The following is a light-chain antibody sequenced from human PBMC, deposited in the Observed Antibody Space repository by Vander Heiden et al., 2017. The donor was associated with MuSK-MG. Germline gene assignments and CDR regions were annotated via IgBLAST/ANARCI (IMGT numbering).Light chain of an antibody. CDR2: EVS. V-gene: IGLV2-14*01. CDR3: SSYTSSRTYV. J-gene: IGLJ1*01. Sequence: QSALTQPASVSGSPGQSITISCTGTSSDVGGYNYVSWYQQHPGKAPNLMIYEVSNRPSGVSNRFSGSKSGNTASLTISGLQAEDEADYYCSSYTSSRTYVFGTGTKVTVL. CDR1: SSDVGGYNY.